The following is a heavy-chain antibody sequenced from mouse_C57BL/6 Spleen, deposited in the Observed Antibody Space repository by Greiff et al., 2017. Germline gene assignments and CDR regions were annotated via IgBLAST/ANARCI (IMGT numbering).Heavy chain of an antibody. J-gene: IGHJ4*01. CDR3: ARRAVTTRNAMDY. CDR1: GFSLTSYG. V-gene: IGHV2-2*01. D-gene: IGHD2-2*01. CDR2: IWSGGST. Sequence: QVQLQQSGPGLVQPSQSLSITCTVSGFSLTSYGVHWVRQSPGKGLEWLGVIWSGGSTDYNAAFISRLSISKDNSKSQVFFKMNSLQADDTAIYYCARRAVTTRNAMDYWGQGTSVTVSS.